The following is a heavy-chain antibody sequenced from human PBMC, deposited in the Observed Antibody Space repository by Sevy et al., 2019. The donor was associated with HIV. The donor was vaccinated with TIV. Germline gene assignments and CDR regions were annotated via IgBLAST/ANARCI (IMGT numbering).Heavy chain of an antibody. CDR3: ASCADYDFRDMDV. Sequence: GGSLRLSCAASGFTFSSYSMNWVRQAPGKGLEWVSYISSSSSTIYYADSVKGRFTISRDNTKNSLYLQMNSLRDEDTAVYYCASCADYDFRDMDVWGKGTTVTVSS. CDR1: GFTFSSYS. CDR2: ISSSSSTI. D-gene: IGHD3-3*01. J-gene: IGHJ6*03. V-gene: IGHV3-48*02.